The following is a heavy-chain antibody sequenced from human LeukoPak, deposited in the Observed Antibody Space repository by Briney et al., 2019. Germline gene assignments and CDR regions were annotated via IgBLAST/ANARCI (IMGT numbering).Heavy chain of an antibody. V-gene: IGHV3-48*03. CDR1: GFTFSSYE. D-gene: IGHD3-10*01. Sequence: PGGSLRLSCAASGFTFSSYEMNWVRQAPGKGLEWVSYISSSGSTKYYADSVKGRFTISRDNAKNSLYLQVNSLRADDTAVYYCARENRGFITRPIDYWGQGTLVTVSS. CDR2: ISSSGSTK. CDR3: ARENRGFITRPIDY. J-gene: IGHJ4*02.